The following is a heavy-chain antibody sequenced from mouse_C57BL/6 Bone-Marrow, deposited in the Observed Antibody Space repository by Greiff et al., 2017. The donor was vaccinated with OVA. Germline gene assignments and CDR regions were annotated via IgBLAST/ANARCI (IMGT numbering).Heavy chain of an antibody. Sequence: QVQLQQPGAELVKPGASVKVSCKASGYTFTSYWMHWVKQRPGQGLEWIGRIHPSDSDTNYNQKFKGKATLTVDKSSSTAYMQLRSLTSEDSAVYYCAIGGSTVEDRYFDYWGQGTTLTVSS. V-gene: IGHV1-74*01. J-gene: IGHJ2*01. CDR2: IHPSDSDT. CDR1: GYTFTSYW. D-gene: IGHD1-1*01. CDR3: AIGGSTVEDRYFDY.